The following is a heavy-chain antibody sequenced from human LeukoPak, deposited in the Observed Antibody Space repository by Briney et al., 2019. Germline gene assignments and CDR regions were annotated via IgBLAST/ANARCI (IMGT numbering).Heavy chain of an antibody. D-gene: IGHD5-24*01. CDR2: IKQDGSEE. J-gene: IGHJ4*02. Sequence: PGGSLRLSCAAPGFTFTTYWMMWVRQAPGKGLEWVAKIKQDGSEEYYVDSVRGRFTISRDNAKNSVYLQMNSLRAEDTAVYYCATRNNGCPYHWGQGTLVTVSS. V-gene: IGHV3-7*01. CDR3: ATRNNGCPYH. CDR1: GFTFTTYW.